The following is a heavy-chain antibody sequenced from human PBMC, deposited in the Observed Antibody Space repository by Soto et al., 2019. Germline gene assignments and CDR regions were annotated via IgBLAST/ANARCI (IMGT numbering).Heavy chain of an antibody. CDR2: IIPIFGTA. J-gene: IGHJ4*02. Sequence: QVQLVQSGAEVKKPGSSVKVSCKASGGTFSSYAISWVRQAPGQGLEWMGGIIPIFGTANYGQKFQGRVTIPADECTRTAYMELSSVRSEDTAGYYCARESRYCSGGSCYFLPGIDYWGQGTLVTVSS. CDR3: ARESRYCSGGSCYFLPGIDY. D-gene: IGHD2-15*01. CDR1: GGTFSSYA. V-gene: IGHV1-69*12.